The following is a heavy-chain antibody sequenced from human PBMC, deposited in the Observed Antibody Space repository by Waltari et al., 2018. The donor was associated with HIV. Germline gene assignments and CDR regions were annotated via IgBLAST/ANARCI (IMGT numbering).Heavy chain of an antibody. CDR1: GFNFRYSG. V-gene: IGHV3-30*18. J-gene: IGHJ4*02. CDR2: ISDDGHKT. D-gene: IGHD3-9*01. CDR3: VKDGPPVEKSDYFEL. Sequence: QAQLVESGGGVVQPGGSLRLSCAASGFNFRYSGMHWVRQTPGKGLEWAAVISDDGHKTFYADSVRGRFTISRDNSNNKLSLQMNILRPEDAGIYYCVKDGPPVEKSDYFELWGQGTLVTVSS.